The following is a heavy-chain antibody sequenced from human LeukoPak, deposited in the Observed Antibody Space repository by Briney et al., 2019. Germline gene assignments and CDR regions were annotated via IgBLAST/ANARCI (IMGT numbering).Heavy chain of an antibody. CDR3: ARDRSAAGIYYYYGMDV. V-gene: IGHV1-2*06. J-gene: IGHJ6*02. Sequence: ASVKVSCKASGYTLTDYYMHWVRQAPGQGLEWMGRINPNSGGTNYAQKFQGRVTMTRDTSISTAYMELSRLRSDDTAVYYCARDRSAAGIYYYYGMDVWGQGTTVTVSS. CDR1: GYTLTDYY. CDR2: INPNSGGT. D-gene: IGHD6-13*01.